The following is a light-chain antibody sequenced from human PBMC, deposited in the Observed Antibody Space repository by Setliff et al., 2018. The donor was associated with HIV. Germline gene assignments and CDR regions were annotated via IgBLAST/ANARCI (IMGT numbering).Light chain of an antibody. CDR2: DVK. J-gene: IGLJ1*01. V-gene: IGLV2-23*02. CDR3: CSYAGSGPV. CDR1: SSDVGGYNY. Sequence: QSALTQPASVSGSPGQSITLSCTGTSSDVGGYNYVSWYQQHPDKAPKLMIYDVKNRPSRVSDRFSGSKSGNTASLTISGLQAEDEADYYCCSYAGSGPVFGAGTKVTVL.